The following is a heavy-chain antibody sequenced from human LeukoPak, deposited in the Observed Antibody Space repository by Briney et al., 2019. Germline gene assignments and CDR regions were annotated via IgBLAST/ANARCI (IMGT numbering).Heavy chain of an antibody. Sequence: GGSLRPSCAASGFTFSDYYMSWIRQAPGKGLEWVSYISTSGTTMYYADSVKGRFTISRDNAKNSLYLQMNSLRAEDTAVYYCAKLHGYNFDYWGQGTLVTVSS. J-gene: IGHJ4*02. CDR3: AKLHGYNFDY. V-gene: IGHV3-11*04. CDR2: ISTSGTTM. D-gene: IGHD5-24*01. CDR1: GFTFSDYY.